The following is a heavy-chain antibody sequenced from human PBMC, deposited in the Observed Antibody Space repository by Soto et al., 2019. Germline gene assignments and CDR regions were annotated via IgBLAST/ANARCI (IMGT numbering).Heavy chain of an antibody. CDR1: GFTFSSYG. CDR2: ISYDGSNK. Sequence: PGASLRLSCAASGFTFSSYGMHWVRQAPGKGLEWVAVISYDGSNKYYVDSVKGRFTISRDNSKNTLYLQMNSLRAEDTAVYHRAKGPYPSGWFDPWGQGRRVTVTS. J-gene: IGHJ5*02. CDR3: AKGPYPSGWFDP. V-gene: IGHV3-30*18. D-gene: IGHD3-10*01.